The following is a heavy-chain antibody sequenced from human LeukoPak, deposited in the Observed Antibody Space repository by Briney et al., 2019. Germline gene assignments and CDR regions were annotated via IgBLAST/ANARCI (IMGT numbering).Heavy chain of an antibody. J-gene: IGHJ4*02. D-gene: IGHD2/OR15-2a*01. V-gene: IGHV3-21*01. CDR1: GFTFSSYS. CDR3: ARDFYRYDNTDNDY. Sequence: TGGSLRLSCAASGFTFSSYSMNWVRQAPGKGLEWVSSISSSSSYIYYADSVKGRFTISRDNAKNSLYLQMNSLRAEDTAVYYCARDFYRYDNTDNDYWGQGTLVTVSS. CDR2: ISSSSSYI.